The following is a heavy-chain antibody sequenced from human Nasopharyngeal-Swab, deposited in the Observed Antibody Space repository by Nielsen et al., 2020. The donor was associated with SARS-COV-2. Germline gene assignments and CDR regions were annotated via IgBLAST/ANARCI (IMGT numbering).Heavy chain of an antibody. CDR1: GGPFSSGGYS. CDR3: ARANRSGIFGVVLNFDY. Sequence: SDILSSTFNPLGGPFSSGGYSWTSIRQHPGKGLEWIGYIYDSGSTYYTPSLKSRATLSRDTSKHQVSLKLSSVNDADTAVYYCARANRSGIFGVVLNFDYWGQGTLVTVSS. J-gene: IGHJ4*02. D-gene: IGHD3-3*01. CDR2: IYDSGST. V-gene: IGHV4-31*03.